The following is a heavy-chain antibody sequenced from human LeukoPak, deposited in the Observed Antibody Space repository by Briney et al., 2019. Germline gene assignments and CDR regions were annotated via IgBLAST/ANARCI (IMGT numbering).Heavy chain of an antibody. V-gene: IGHV3-23*01. CDR1: GFSFSNYA. D-gene: IGHD3-10*01. CDR3: AKDWGGVIIMRVDY. J-gene: IGHJ4*02. Sequence: GGSLRLSCAASGFSFSNYAMTWVRQAPGKGLEWVSAISGSGGSTYYADSVKGRFTISRDNSKNTLYLQMNSLRAEDTAVYYCAKDWGGVIIMRVDYWGQGTLVTVSS. CDR2: ISGSGGST.